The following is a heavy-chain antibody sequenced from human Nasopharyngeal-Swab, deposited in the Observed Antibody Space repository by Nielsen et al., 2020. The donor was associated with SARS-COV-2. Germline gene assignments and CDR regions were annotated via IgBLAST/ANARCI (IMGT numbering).Heavy chain of an antibody. J-gene: IGHJ4*02. CDR2: LSYGGKT. V-gene: IGHV4-39*01. D-gene: IGHD6-13*01. CDR1: GDSITSSHYY. Sequence: ESLKISCTVSGDSITSSHYYWAWIRQSPGVGLEWIGSLSYGGKTYYNPSLKSRVTISVDTSNSQFSLRLGSVTAADTAVYFCAALAAGGSRCFDNWGLGTLVTVSS. CDR3: AALAAGGSRCFDN.